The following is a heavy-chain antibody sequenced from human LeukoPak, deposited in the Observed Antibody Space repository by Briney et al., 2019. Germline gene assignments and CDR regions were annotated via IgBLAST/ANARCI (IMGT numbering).Heavy chain of an antibody. D-gene: IGHD3-9*01. CDR1: GYTFTSYG. CDR3: AREGVRYFDWLAPFDY. J-gene: IGHJ4*02. Sequence: ASVKVSCKASGYTFTSYGISWVRQASGQGLEWMGWISAYNGNTNYAQKLQGRVTMTTDTSTSTAYMELRSLRSDDTAVYYCAREGVRYFDWLAPFDYWGQGTLVTVSS. CDR2: ISAYNGNT. V-gene: IGHV1-18*01.